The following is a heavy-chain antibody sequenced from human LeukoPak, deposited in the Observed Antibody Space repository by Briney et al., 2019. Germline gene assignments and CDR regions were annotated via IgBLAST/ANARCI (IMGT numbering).Heavy chain of an antibody. Sequence: GGSLRLSCAASGFTFSSYAMSWVRQAPGKGLEWVSAISGSGGSTYYPDSVKGRFTISRDNSKNTLYLQMNSLRADDTAVYYCAKDYYGSGSYRQNLFDYWGQGTLVTVSS. CDR2: ISGSGGST. V-gene: IGHV3-23*01. J-gene: IGHJ4*02. CDR3: AKDYYGSGSYRQNLFDY. D-gene: IGHD3-10*01. CDR1: GFTFSSYA.